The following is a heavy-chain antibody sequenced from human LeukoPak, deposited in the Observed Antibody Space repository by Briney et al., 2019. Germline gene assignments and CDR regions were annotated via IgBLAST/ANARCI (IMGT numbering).Heavy chain of an antibody. Sequence: GGSLRLSCAASGFTFSTYWMSWVRQAPGKGLEWVASVKEDGSKKEYVDSVKGRFTISRDNAKNSVYLQMNTLRAEDKAVYYCARWRGVQSEFVYWGQGALVTVSS. CDR2: VKEDGSKK. CDR1: GFTFSTYW. CDR3: ARWRGVQSEFVY. V-gene: IGHV3-7*01. D-gene: IGHD5-24*01. J-gene: IGHJ4*02.